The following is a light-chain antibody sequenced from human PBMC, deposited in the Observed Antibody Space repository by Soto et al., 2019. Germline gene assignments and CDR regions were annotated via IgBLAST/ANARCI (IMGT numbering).Light chain of an antibody. V-gene: IGLV3-1*01. CDR2: QDM. J-gene: IGLJ2*01. CDR3: QAWDSSTVV. CDR1: KLGNKY. Sequence: SYELTQPPSVSVSPGQTASITCFGDKLGNKYACWYQQKPGQSPVLVIYQDMKRPSGIPERFSGSNSGNTATLTISGTQAMDEADYYCQAWDSSTVVFGGGTQLTVL.